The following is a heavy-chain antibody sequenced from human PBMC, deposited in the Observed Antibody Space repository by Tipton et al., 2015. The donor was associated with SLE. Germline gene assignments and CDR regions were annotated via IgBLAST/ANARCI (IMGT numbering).Heavy chain of an antibody. J-gene: IGHJ4*02. D-gene: IGHD3-10*01. CDR1: RGTFSSYT. CDR2: IIPIFGTT. Sequence: QLVQSGPEVKKPGSSVKVSCKASRGTFSSYTISWVRQAPGQGLEWMGGIIPIFGTTNYAQKFQGRVTITTDESTSTAYMEVSSLRSEDTAVNYCAMGPNYGSGTLGYWGQGTLVTVSS. V-gene: IGHV1-69*05. CDR3: AMGPNYGSGTLGY.